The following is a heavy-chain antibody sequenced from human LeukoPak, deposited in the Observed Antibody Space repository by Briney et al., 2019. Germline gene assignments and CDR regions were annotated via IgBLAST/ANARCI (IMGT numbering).Heavy chain of an antibody. J-gene: IGHJ2*01. D-gene: IGHD2-15*01. V-gene: IGHV4-61*01. Sequence: SETLSLTCTVSGGSVSSGSYYWSWIRQPPGKGLEWIGYIYYSGSTNYNPSLKSRVTISVDTSKNQFSLKLSSVTAADTAVYYCARSYSRYFDLWGRGTLVTVSS. CDR3: ARSYSRYFDL. CDR1: GGSVSSGSYY. CDR2: IYYSGST.